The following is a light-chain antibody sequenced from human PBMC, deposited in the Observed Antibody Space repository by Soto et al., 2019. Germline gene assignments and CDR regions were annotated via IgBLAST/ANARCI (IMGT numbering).Light chain of an antibody. CDR2: DSN. V-gene: IGLV1-51*01. CDR3: ATWDTSLSAVV. J-gene: IGLJ3*02. Sequence: QSVLTQPPSVSAAPGQKVTISCSGNTSNIGFNYVSWFQQLPGTAPKLLMYDSNKRPSEIPDRFSASKSDTSATLDITGLQTGDEADYHCATWDTSLSAVVFGGGTKLTVL. CDR1: TSNIGFNY.